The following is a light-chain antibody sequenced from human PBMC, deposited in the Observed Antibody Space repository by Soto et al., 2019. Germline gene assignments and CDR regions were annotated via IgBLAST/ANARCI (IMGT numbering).Light chain of an antibody. V-gene: IGKV1-5*03. CDR3: QQYDTYWT. CDR2: KAS. J-gene: IGKJ1*01. Sequence: DIQMTQSPSTLSASVGDTVTVTCRASQSVSGWLAWYQQKPGEAPKLLIYKASTLKSGVPSRFSGSGSGTEFTLTISSLQPDDFATYYCQQYDTYWTFGQGTKVDI. CDR1: QSVSGW.